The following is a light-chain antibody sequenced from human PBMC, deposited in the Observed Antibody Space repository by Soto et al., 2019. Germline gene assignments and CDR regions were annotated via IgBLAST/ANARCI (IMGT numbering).Light chain of an antibody. J-gene: IGKJ2*01. CDR3: QQYGGSALYT. CDR2: GAS. CDR1: QSVSSSY. Sequence: EIVLTQSPGTLSLSSGERATLSCRASQSVSSSYLAWYQQKPGQAPRLLIYGASSRATGIPDRFSGSGSGTDFTLTISSLEHEDFAVYYCQQYGGSALYTFGQGTKVEIK. V-gene: IGKV3-20*01.